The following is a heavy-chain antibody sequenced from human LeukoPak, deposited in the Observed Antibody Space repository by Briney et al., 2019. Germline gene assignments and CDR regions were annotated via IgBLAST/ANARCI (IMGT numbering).Heavy chain of an antibody. CDR3: ARDLGYDFWSGYYEVDY. J-gene: IGHJ4*02. D-gene: IGHD3-3*01. CDR1: GYTFTGYY. Sequence: GASVKVSCKASGYTFTGYYMHWVRQAPGQGLEWMGWINPNSGGTKYAQKFQGWVTMTRDTSISTAYMELSRLRSDDTAVYYCARDLGYDFWSGYYEVDYWGQGTLVTVSS. V-gene: IGHV1-2*04. CDR2: INPNSGGT.